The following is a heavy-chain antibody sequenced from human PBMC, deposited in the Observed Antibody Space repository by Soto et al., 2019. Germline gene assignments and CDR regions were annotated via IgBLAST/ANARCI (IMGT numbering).Heavy chain of an antibody. CDR3: AREVVGGWSPTDAFDI. Sequence: ASVKVSCKASGYTFTSYGISWVRQAPGQGLEWMGWISAYNGNTNYAQKLQGRVTMTTDTSTSTAYMELRSLRSDDTAVYYCAREVVGGWSPTDAFDIWGQGTMVTVSS. CDR2: ISAYNGNT. V-gene: IGHV1-18*01. CDR1: GYTFTSYG. D-gene: IGHD6-19*01. J-gene: IGHJ3*02.